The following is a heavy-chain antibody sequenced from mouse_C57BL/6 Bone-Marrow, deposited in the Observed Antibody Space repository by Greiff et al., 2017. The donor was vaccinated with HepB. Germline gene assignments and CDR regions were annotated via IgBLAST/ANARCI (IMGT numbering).Heavy chain of an antibody. CDR1: GYTFTSYW. Sequence: QVQLKQPGAELVKPGASVKVSCKASGYTFTSYWMHWVKQRPGQGLEWIGRIHPSDSDTNYNQKFKGKATLTVDKSSSTAYMQLSSLTSEDSAVYYCAIYGTTGVATDWYFDVWGTGTTVTVSS. D-gene: IGHD1-1*01. J-gene: IGHJ1*03. V-gene: IGHV1-74*01. CDR2: IHPSDSDT. CDR3: AIYGTTGVATDWYFDV.